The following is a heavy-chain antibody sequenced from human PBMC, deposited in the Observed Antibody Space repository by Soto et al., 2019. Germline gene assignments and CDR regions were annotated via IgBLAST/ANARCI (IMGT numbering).Heavy chain of an antibody. CDR1: GYTFTYYW. D-gene: IGHD3-16*01. J-gene: IGHJ4*01. CDR2: TYPFDSDT. Sequence: GESLKISCEGSGYTFTYYWIGWVRQMPVKGLEWMGVTYPFDSDTRYSPSFQGRVTISAVQSTNTAYLELSRLQASDTAIYYCGRNYGGANTGIEYWGQGNLVTFCS. V-gene: IGHV5-51*01. CDR3: GRNYGGANTGIEY.